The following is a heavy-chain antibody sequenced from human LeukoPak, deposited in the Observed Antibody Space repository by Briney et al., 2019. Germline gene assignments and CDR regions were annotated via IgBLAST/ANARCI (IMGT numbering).Heavy chain of an antibody. V-gene: IGHV4-34*01. Sequence: SETLSLTCAVYGGSFSGYYWSWIRQPPGKGLEWIGEINHSGSTNYNPSLKSRVTISVDTSKNQFSLKLSSVTAADTAVYYCAVGYSRPPGAYYYYYYMDVWGKGTTVTVSS. CDR3: AVGYSRPPGAYYYYYYMDV. D-gene: IGHD6-13*01. J-gene: IGHJ6*03. CDR2: INHSGST. CDR1: GGSFSGYY.